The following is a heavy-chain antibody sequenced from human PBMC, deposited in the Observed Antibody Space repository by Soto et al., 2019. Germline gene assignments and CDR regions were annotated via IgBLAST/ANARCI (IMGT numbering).Heavy chain of an antibody. V-gene: IGHV3-23*01. J-gene: IGHJ5*02. CDR2: ISGSGGST. CDR1: GFTFSSYA. CDR3: AKDSLSYYDFWSGYYDWFDP. D-gene: IGHD3-3*01. Sequence: GGSLRLSCAASGFTFSSYAMSWVRQAPGKGLEWVSAISGSGGSTYYADSVKGRFTISRDNSKNTLYLQMNSLRAEDTAVYYCAKDSLSYYDFWSGYYDWFDPWGQGTLGTVSA.